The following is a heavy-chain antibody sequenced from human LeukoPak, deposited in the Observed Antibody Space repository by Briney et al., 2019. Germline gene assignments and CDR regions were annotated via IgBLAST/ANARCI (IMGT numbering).Heavy chain of an antibody. V-gene: IGHV1-8*03. CDR2: MNPNSGNT. CDR1: GYTFTSYD. Sequence: ASVKVSCKASGYTFTSYDINWVRQATGQGLEWMGWMNPNSGNTGYAQKFQGRVTITRNTSISTAYMELSSLGSEDTAVYYCARGFTRAWFDPWGQGTLVTVSS. J-gene: IGHJ5*02. CDR3: ARGFTRAWFDP.